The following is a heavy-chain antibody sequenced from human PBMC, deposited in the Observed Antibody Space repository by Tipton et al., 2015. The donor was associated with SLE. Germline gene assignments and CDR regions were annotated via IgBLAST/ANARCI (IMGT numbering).Heavy chain of an antibody. J-gene: IGHJ6*02. V-gene: IGHV3-20*04. CDR3: ARMGPYYDSSGRHYYYGMDV. CDR1: GFTFDDYG. CDR2: INWNGGST. D-gene: IGHD3-22*01. Sequence: SLRLSCAASGFTFDDYGMSWVRQAPGKGLEWVSGINWNGGSTGYADSVKGRFTISRDNAKNSLYLQMNSLRAEDTALYYCARMGPYYDSSGRHYYYGMDVWGQGTTVTVSS.